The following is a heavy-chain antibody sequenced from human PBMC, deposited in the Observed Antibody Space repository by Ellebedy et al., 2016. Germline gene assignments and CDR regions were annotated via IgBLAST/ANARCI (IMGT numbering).Heavy chain of an antibody. Sequence: GESLKISCAATGFTFRSFAMHWVRQAPGKGLEWVAVIWYDGSDKFYADSVKGRFTVSRDNSKNTLYLQMNSLTAEDTAMYYCARDKGQSDFPFYGMDVWGQGTTVIVSS. CDR2: IWYDGSDK. CDR3: ARDKGQSDFPFYGMDV. V-gene: IGHV3-33*08. J-gene: IGHJ6*02. CDR1: GFTFRSFA. D-gene: IGHD3/OR15-3a*01.